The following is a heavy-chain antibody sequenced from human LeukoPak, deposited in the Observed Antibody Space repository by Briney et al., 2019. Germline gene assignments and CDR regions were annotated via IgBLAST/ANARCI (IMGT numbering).Heavy chain of an antibody. J-gene: IGHJ4*02. Sequence: ASVKVSCKASGYTFTSYGISWVRQAPGQGLEWMGWISAYNGNTNYAQKLQGRVTMTTDTSTSTAYMELRSLRSDDTAVYHCARLNDFWSGYEGQGGLDYWGQGTLVTVSS. CDR1: GYTFTSYG. CDR2: ISAYNGNT. CDR3: ARLNDFWSGYEGQGGLDY. D-gene: IGHD3-3*01. V-gene: IGHV1-18*01.